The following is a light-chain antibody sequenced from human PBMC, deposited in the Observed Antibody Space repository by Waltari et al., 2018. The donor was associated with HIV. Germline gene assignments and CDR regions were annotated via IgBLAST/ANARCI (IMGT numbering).Light chain of an antibody. J-gene: IGKJ3*01. CDR3: QQSSDLPST. CDR2: AAS. Sequence: IQMTQSPSPLSASIGARVPITCRASQNINHYVNWYQHEPGKPPKLLIYAASTLQSGVPSSFSASGFGTDFTLTISNLQPEDFATYYCQQSSDLPSTFGPGTKVDIK. CDR1: QNINHY. V-gene: IGKV1-39*01.